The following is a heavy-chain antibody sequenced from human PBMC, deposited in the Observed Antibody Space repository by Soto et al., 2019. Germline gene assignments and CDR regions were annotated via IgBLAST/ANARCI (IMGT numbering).Heavy chain of an antibody. CDR3: ARATNRIAAAGTGWLDP. D-gene: IGHD6-13*01. Sequence: VASVKVSCKASGYTFTSYYMHWVRQAPGQGLEWMGIINPSGGSTSYAQKFQGRVTMTRDTSTSTVYMELSSLRSEDTAVYYCARATNRIAAAGTGWLDPWGEGTRVTVSS. J-gene: IGHJ5*02. V-gene: IGHV1-46*01. CDR1: GYTFTSYY. CDR2: INPSGGST.